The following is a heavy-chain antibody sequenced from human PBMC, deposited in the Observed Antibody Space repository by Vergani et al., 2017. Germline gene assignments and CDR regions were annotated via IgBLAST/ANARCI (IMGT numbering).Heavy chain of an antibody. J-gene: IGHJ6*03. D-gene: IGHD6-25*01. CDR3: ARVDTQVPATSHFYYMDV. CDR2: IFYSGTT. V-gene: IGHV4-31*11. CDR1: GGSISSGDHC. Sequence: QVQMQESGPGVVKPSQILSLTCAVSGGSISSGDHCWTWIRQRPGKGLEWIGYIFYSGTTYDNPSLRSRLTISVDTSHNQLSLKLRSLTAADTAVYYCARVDTQVPATSHFYYMDVWGKGTTVVVSS.